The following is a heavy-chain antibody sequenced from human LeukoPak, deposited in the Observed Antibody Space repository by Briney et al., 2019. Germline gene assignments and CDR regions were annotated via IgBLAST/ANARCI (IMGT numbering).Heavy chain of an antibody. Sequence: GGSLRLSCAASGFTFSSYGMHWVRQAPGKGLEWVAVISYDGSNKYYADSVKGRFTISRDNSKNTLYLQMNSLRAEDTAVYYCARESGIAAAGTFDYWGQGTLVTVSS. CDR3: ARESGIAAAGTFDY. D-gene: IGHD6-13*01. CDR2: ISYDGSNK. CDR1: GFTFSSYG. V-gene: IGHV3-30*03. J-gene: IGHJ4*02.